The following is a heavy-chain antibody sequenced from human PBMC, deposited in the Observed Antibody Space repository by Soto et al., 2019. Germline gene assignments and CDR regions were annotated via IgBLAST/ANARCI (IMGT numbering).Heavy chain of an antibody. Sequence: GESLKISCKGSGYNFPTSWIGWVRQMPGKGLEWMGIIYPDDSDTTYNPSFQGQVTMSVDKSISTAYLQWSSLRASDTAFYYCARHTHSCSITSCHPDYWGQGTRVTVSS. V-gene: IGHV5-51*01. D-gene: IGHD2-2*01. CDR1: GYNFPTSW. CDR3: ARHTHSCSITSCHPDY. J-gene: IGHJ4*02. CDR2: IYPDDSDT.